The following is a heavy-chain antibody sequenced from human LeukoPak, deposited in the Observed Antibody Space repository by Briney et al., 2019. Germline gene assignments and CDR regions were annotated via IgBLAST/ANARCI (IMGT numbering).Heavy chain of an antibody. CDR2: MKLDGSEE. V-gene: IGHV3-7*03. D-gene: IGHD2-15*01. CDR3: ARDYCSGESCYEH. CDR1: GYIFSDYW. Sequence: GGTLRLSCAASGYIFSDYWMGWVRQDPGRGLEWVANMKLDGSEEYYLDSLKGRFIISRDNANNSLSLQMNSLSTEDTAVYYCARDYCSGESCYEHWGQGTLVTVSS. J-gene: IGHJ1*01.